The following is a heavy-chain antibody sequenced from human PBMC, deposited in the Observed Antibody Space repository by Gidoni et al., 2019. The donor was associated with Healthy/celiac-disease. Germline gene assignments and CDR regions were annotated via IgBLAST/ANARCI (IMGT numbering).Heavy chain of an antibody. CDR1: GGSISSSRYY. J-gene: IGHJ4*02. CDR3: ARAVTRITMVRGVKIHREFDY. Sequence: QLQLQESGPGLVKPSETLSLTCTVSGGSISSSRYYWGWIRQPPGKGLEWIGSIYYSGSTYYNPSLKSRVTISVDTSKNQFSLKLSSVTAADTAVYYCARAVTRITMVRGVKIHREFDYWGQGTLVTVSS. V-gene: IGHV4-39*07. CDR2: IYYSGST. D-gene: IGHD3-10*01.